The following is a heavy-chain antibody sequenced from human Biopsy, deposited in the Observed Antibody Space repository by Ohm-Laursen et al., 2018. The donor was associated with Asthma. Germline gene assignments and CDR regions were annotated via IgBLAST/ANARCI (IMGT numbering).Heavy chain of an antibody. Sequence: SLRLSYAASGFAVSRDYMFRVRQAPGKGLEWVSVIYSGGTSHTADSVRGRFTISRDYSKNTLYLQMHSLRAEDTAVYYCARGDSSNWSHYYFDYWGQGTLVTVSS. CDR3: ARGDSSNWSHYYFDY. D-gene: IGHD3-22*01. J-gene: IGHJ4*02. CDR2: IYSGGTS. CDR1: GFAVSRDY. V-gene: IGHV3-53*01.